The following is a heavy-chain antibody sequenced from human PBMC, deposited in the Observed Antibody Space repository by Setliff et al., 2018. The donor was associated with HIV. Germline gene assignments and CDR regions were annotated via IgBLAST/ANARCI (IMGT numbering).Heavy chain of an antibody. J-gene: IGHJ4*02. Sequence: SETLSLTCTVSGASISSSGYYWGWIRQPPGKGLEWIGSIFHSAATNYNPSLKSRVTISIDTSKNQFSLKLTSVTAADTAVYYCARRGAYGYDYFDYWGPGILVTVSS. CDR2: IFHSAAT. CDR1: GASISSSGYY. CDR3: ARRGAYGYDYFDY. D-gene: IGHD5-12*01. V-gene: IGHV4-39*07.